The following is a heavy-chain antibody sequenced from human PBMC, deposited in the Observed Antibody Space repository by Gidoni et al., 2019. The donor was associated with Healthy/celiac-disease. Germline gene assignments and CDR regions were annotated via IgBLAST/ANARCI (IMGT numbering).Heavy chain of an antibody. V-gene: IGHV3-23*01. D-gene: IGHD4-17*01. CDR3: AKEGDYGDYAPFDY. J-gene: IGHJ4*02. CDR2: SSGRVGST. CDR1: GFTFSSYS. Sequence: EVQLLESGGGLVQPGGSLRLSCAASGFTFSSYSMSWVRQAQGKGLEWVSASSGRVGSTYYADSVKCRFTISRDNSKNTLYLQMNSLRAEDTAVYYCAKEGDYGDYAPFDYWGQGTLVTVSS.